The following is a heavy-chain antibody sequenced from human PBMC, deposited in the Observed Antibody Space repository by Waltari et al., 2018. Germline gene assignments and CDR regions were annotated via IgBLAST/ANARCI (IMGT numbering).Heavy chain of an antibody. D-gene: IGHD6-19*01. V-gene: IGHV3-33*01. Sequence: QVQLVESGGGVVQPGRSLRLSCAASGFTFSSYGMHWVRQAPGKGLEWVAVIWYDGSNKYYADSVKGRFTISRDNSKNTLYLQMNSLRAEDTAVYYCARDNSGWWSGSHFDYWGQGTLVTVSS. CDR1: GFTFSSYG. J-gene: IGHJ4*02. CDR3: ARDNSGWWSGSHFDY. CDR2: IWYDGSNK.